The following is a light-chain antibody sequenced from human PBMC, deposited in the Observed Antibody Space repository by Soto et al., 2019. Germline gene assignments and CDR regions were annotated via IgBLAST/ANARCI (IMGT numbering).Light chain of an antibody. CDR1: QSVRSW. V-gene: IGKV1-5*01. J-gene: IGKJ4*01. Sequence: DIQMTQSPATLSASVGDRVTLTCPASQSVRSWLAWYQQKPGTAPKLLIFDASRLESGVPSRFSGSASGTEFTLTISSLQPDDFATYYCQQYDNYPLTFGGGTKVDIK. CDR3: QQYDNYPLT. CDR2: DAS.